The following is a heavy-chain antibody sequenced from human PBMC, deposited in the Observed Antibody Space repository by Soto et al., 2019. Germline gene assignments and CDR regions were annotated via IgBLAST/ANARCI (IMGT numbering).Heavy chain of an antibody. CDR1: GYTFTSYD. D-gene: IGHD1-1*01. Sequence: QVQLVQSGAEVKKPGASVKVSCKASGYTFTSYDINWVRQATGQGLEWMGWMNPNSGNPGYAQKFPGRVTMPTNTSSTTAYMERSTLGSEDMARYCRARARNMYGVDVGGQATGVTVPS. CDR3: ARARNMYGVDV. V-gene: IGHV1-8*01. CDR2: MNPNSGNP. J-gene: IGHJ6*02.